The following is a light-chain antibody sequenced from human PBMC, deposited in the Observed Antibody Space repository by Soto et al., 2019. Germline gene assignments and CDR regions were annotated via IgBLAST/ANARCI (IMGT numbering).Light chain of an antibody. Sequence: AIQLTQSPSSLSAPVGDRVTITCRASQGISSALAWYQHVPGKPPKLLIYDVSTLESGVPSRFSGSGSGTDFTLSITSLQPEDFATYYCQQFYSYPITFGQGTRLEIK. CDR3: QQFYSYPIT. CDR2: DVS. CDR1: QGISSA. V-gene: IGKV1-13*02. J-gene: IGKJ5*01.